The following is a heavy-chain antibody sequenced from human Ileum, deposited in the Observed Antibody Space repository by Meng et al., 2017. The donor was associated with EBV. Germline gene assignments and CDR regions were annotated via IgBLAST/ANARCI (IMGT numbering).Heavy chain of an antibody. CDR3: ARVGYGSGSFRFDY. D-gene: IGHD3-10*01. V-gene: IGHV1-2*06. J-gene: IGHJ4*02. CDR1: GYTFTGYY. CDR2: INPNSGGT. Sequence: QVQRVESGAEVKKPGASVKVSCKASGYTFTGYYMHWVRQAPGQGLEWMGRINPNSGGTNYAQKFQGRVTMTRDTSISTAYMELSRLRSDDTAVYYCARVGYGSGSFRFDYWGQGTLVTVSS.